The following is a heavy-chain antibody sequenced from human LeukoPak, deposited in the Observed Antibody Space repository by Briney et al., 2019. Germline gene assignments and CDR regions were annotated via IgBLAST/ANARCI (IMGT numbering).Heavy chain of an antibody. Sequence: PSETLSLTCAVYGGSFSGYYWSWIRQPPGKGLEWIGEINHSGSTNYNPSLKSRVTISVDTSKNQFSLKLSSVTAADTAVYYCARHVRSSSGWSRVPPHGAPNWFDPWGQGTLVTVSS. CDR3: ARHVRSSSGWSRVPPHGAPNWFDP. CDR2: INHSGST. V-gene: IGHV4-34*01. J-gene: IGHJ5*02. D-gene: IGHD6-19*01. CDR1: GGSFSGYY.